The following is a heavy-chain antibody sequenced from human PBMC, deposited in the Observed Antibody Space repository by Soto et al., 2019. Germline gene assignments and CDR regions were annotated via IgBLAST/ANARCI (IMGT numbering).Heavy chain of an antibody. Sequence: SQTLSLTCAISGDSVSSNSAAWNWIRLSPSRGLEWLARTYYRSRWYNDYAVSVRSRITVNPDTSKNPFFLLLTSVTPEDMAVYYCAGTTSHQWYYMDVWGKGTTVTVSS. V-gene: IGHV6-1*01. CDR3: AGTTSHQWYYMDV. CDR1: GDSVSSNSAA. J-gene: IGHJ6*03. D-gene: IGHD1-7*01. CDR2: TYYRSRWYN.